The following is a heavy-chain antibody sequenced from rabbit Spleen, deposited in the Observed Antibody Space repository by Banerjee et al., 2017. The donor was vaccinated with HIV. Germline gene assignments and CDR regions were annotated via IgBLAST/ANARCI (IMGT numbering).Heavy chain of an antibody. D-gene: IGHD6-1*01. Sequence: QSLEESGGDLVKPGGTLTLTCTASGFSFSSSHYMCWVRQAPGKGPEWIACIGIGGGKTYDASWAKGRFTISKTSSTTVTLQMTSLTAADTATYFCAENGGGGNAYVTFTLWGQGTLVTVS. J-gene: IGHJ4*01. CDR1: GFSFSSSHY. V-gene: IGHV1S40*01. CDR3: AENGGGGNAYVTFTL. CDR2: IGIGGGKT.